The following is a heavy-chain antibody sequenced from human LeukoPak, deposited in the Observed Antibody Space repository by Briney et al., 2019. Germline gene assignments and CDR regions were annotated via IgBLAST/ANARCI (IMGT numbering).Heavy chain of an antibody. J-gene: IGHJ5*02. CDR2: IIPIFGTA. V-gene: IGHV1-69*05. Sequence: GSSVTVSCKASGGTFSSYATSWVRQAPGQGLEWMGGIIPIFGTANYAQKFQGRVTITTDESTSTAYMELSSLRSEDTAVYYCARGKAPDSSSWYAWFDPWGQGTLVTVSS. CDR3: ARGKAPDSSSWYAWFDP. CDR1: GGTFSSYA. D-gene: IGHD6-13*01.